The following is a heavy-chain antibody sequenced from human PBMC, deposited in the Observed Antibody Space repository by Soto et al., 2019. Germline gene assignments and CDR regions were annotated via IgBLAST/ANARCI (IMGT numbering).Heavy chain of an antibody. D-gene: IGHD3-3*01. CDR1: GGSFSGYY. CDR3: ASGLYDFCRRGGFDP. CDR2: INHSGST. V-gene: IGHV4-34*01. Sequence: SETLSLTCAVYGGSFSGYYWSWIRQPPGKGLEWIGEINHSGSTNYNPSLKSRVTISVDTSKNQFSLKLSTVTAPATAVSHCASGLYDFCRRGGFDPWGQGTLATVSS. J-gene: IGHJ5*02.